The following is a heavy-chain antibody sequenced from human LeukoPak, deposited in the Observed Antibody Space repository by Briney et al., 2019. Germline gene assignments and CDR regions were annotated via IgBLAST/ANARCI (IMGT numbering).Heavy chain of an antibody. CDR2: ISIYSGNT. CDR3: ARDPGGTWGFDY. Sequence: ASVKVSCKASGYTFTSHGLSWARQAPGQGLEWMGWISIYSGNTNYAQKFQDRISMTTDTSTNTAYMELRSLKSDDTAVYYCARDPGGTWGFDYWGQGALITVSS. V-gene: IGHV1-18*01. D-gene: IGHD7-27*01. J-gene: IGHJ4*02. CDR1: GYTFTSHG.